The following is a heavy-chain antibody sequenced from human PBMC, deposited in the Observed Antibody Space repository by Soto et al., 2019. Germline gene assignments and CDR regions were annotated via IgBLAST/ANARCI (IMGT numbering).Heavy chain of an antibody. CDR1: GYTFTSYG. D-gene: IGHD3-3*01. V-gene: IGHV1-18*01. CDR3: ARESHDFWSGYYRANDAFDI. Sequence: ASVKVSCKASGYTFTSYGISWVRQAPGQGLEWMGWISAYNGNTNYAQKLQGRVTMTTDTSTSTAYMELRSLRSDDTAVYYCARESHDFWSGYYRANDAFDIWGQ. CDR2: ISAYNGNT. J-gene: IGHJ3*02.